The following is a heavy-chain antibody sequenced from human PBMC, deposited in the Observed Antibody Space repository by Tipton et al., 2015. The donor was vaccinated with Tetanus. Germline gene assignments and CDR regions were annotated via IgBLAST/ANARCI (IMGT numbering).Heavy chain of an antibody. Sequence: SLRLSCAASGFTFKSYTMNWVRQAPGNGLKWIAAISGSRLTPYYADSVKGRFTISRDNSKNTLSLQLNNLRADDTAIYYCARAPNRISRAHDYWGQGTLVTVSS. CDR1: GFTFKSYT. D-gene: IGHD2-21*01. CDR3: ARAPNRISRAHDY. CDR2: ISGSRLTP. V-gene: IGHV3-23*01. J-gene: IGHJ4*02.